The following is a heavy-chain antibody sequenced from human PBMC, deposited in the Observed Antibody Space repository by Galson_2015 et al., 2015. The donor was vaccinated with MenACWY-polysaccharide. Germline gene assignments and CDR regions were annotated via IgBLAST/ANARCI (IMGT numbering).Heavy chain of an antibody. V-gene: IGHV1-8*01. Sequence: SVKVSCKASGYTFSSYDINWVRQATGQRLEWMGWMNPNSGNKGYAQKFQGRVTMTRNTSISTAYMELGSLTSEDTAVYYCARGRRDTAVAAPAAVLLDYWGQGILVTVSS. CDR1: GYTFSSYD. CDR2: MNPNSGNK. J-gene: IGHJ4*02. D-gene: IGHD6-19*01. CDR3: ARGRRDTAVAAPAAVLLDY.